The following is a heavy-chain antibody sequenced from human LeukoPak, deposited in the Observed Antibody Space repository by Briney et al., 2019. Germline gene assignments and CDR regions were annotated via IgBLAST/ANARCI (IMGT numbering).Heavy chain of an antibody. Sequence: SETLSLTCTVSGGSISSGSYYWSWIRQPAGKGLEWIGRIYTSGSTNYNPSLKSRVTISVDTSKNQFSLKLSSVTAADTAVYYCARDRKGGGFDPWGQGTLVTVSS. J-gene: IGHJ5*02. V-gene: IGHV4-61*02. CDR3: ARDRKGGGFDP. D-gene: IGHD3-16*01. CDR1: GGSISSGSYY. CDR2: IYTSGST.